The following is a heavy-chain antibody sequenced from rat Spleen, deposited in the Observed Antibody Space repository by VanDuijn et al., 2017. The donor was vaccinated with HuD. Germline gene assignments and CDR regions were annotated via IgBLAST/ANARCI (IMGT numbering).Heavy chain of an antibody. D-gene: IGHD1-7*01. CDR1: GFTFSDYN. J-gene: IGHJ3*01. V-gene: IGHV5-7*01. CDR3: ARPDYGYPFAY. CDR2: ISYDGSRT. Sequence: EVQLVESGGGLVQPGRSLKLSCAASGFTFSDYNMAWVRQAPKKGLEWVATISYDGSRTYYGDSVKGRFNISRDNAKSTLYLQMDSLRSEDTATYYCARPDYGYPFAYWGQGTPVTVSS.